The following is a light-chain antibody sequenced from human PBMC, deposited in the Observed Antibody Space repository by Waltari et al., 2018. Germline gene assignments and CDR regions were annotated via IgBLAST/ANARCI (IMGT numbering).Light chain of an antibody. V-gene: IGLV3-21*02. CDR3: QVWDNGSDPLPV. CDR2: DYR. J-gene: IGLJ2*01. CDR1: NIGTKS. Sequence: SYILTQVPSVSVAPGQTARISCGGTNIGTKSVHWYQRKPGQAPLLVVYDYRDRPSGIPERFSGSNSGNTATLIISRAEAGDEADYYCQVWDNGSDPLPVFGGGTTLTVL.